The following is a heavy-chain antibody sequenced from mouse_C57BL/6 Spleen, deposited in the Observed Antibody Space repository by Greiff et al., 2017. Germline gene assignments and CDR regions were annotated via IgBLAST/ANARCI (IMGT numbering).Heavy chain of an antibody. CDR3: ARSGGLPYYAMDY. CDR2: IYPGSGST. V-gene: IGHV1-55*01. CDR1: GYTFTSYW. Sequence: QVQLQQPGAELVKPGASVKMSCKASGYTFTSYWITWVKQRPGQGLEWIGDIYPGSGSTNYNEKFKSKATLTVDTSSSTADMQLSSLTSEDSAVYYCARSGGLPYYAMDYWGQGTSVTVSS. D-gene: IGHD2-4*01. J-gene: IGHJ4*01.